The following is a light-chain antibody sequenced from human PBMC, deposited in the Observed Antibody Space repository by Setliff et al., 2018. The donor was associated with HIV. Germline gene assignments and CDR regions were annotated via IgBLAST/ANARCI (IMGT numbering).Light chain of an antibody. CDR3: SSYTTSHTYV. J-gene: IGLJ1*01. V-gene: IGLV2-14*01. CDR2: GVN. Sequence: QSVLTQPASVSGSPGQSITISCTGTSSDVGAFNYVSWYQQHPGKAPKLIIYGVNSRPSGVSNRFSGSKSDNTASLTISGLQAEDEADYYCSSYTTSHTYVFGTGTRSPS. CDR1: SSDVGAFNY.